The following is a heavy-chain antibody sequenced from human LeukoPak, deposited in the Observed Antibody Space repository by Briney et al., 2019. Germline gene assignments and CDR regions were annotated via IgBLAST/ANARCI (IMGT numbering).Heavy chain of an antibody. CDR2: IRSGGSDK. V-gene: IGHV3-48*01. CDR1: GFSFSDDP. CDR3: VRDTHYAFNI. Sequence: GGPLRLSCTASGFSFSDDPMNWVRQAPGKGLEWVSNIRSGGSDKYYADSVKGRFTISRDNVKNSLYLQMNSLGAEDTAVYYCVRDTHYAFNIWGQGTMVTVS. J-gene: IGHJ3*02.